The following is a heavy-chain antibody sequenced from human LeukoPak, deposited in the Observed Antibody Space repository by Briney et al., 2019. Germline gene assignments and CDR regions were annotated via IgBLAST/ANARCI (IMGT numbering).Heavy chain of an antibody. D-gene: IGHD4-17*01. CDR2: ISWNSGSI. CDR3: ARDSLYGDRPYFDY. Sequence: GGSLRLSCAASGFTFDDYAMHWVRQAPGKGLEWVSGISWNSGSIGYADSVKGRFTISRDNAKNSLYLQMNSLRAEDTAVYYCARDSLYGDRPYFDYWGQGTLVTVSS. CDR1: GFTFDDYA. V-gene: IGHV3-9*01. J-gene: IGHJ4*02.